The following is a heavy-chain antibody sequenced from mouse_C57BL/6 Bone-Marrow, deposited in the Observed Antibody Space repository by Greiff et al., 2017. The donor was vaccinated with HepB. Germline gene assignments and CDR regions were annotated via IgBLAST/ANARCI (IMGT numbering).Heavy chain of an antibody. CDR2: IWGVGST. D-gene: IGHD4-1*01. CDR3: ASGLTGGFAY. J-gene: IGHJ3*01. CDR1: GFSLTSYG. Sequence: VNLVESGPGLVAPSQSLSITCTVSGFSLTSYGVDWVRQSPGKGLEWLGVIWGVGSTNYNSALKSRLSISKDNSKSQVFLKMNSLQTDDTAMYYCASGLTGGFAYWGQGTLVTVSA. V-gene: IGHV2-6*01.